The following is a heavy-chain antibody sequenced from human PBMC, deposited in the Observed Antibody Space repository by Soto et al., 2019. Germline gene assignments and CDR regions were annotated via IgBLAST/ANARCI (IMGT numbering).Heavy chain of an antibody. D-gene: IGHD3-10*01. V-gene: IGHV4-31*03. CDR3: ARDRGDGYNPYYYYGMDV. Sequence: QVQLQESGPGLVKPSQTLSLTCTVSGGSISSGNYYWSWVRQYPGKGLEWIGYIYYSGSTFYNPSLKSRVTLSVDTSKNQFSLKLSSVTAADTAVYYCARDRGDGYNPYYYYGMDVWGQGTTVTVSS. CDR2: IYYSGST. J-gene: IGHJ6*02. CDR1: GGSISSGNYY.